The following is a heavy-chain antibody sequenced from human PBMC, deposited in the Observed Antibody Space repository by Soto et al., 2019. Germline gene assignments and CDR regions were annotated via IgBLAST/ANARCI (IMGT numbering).Heavy chain of an antibody. Sequence: VGSLRLSCVGSGFIFSNYGMHWVRQAPGKGLEWVAFISYDGSDILYADSVKGRFTISRDNSKSTLFLHMNRPTAEDTAIYFCAIVRVADSPLDHWGQGTLVTVSS. V-gene: IGHV3-30*02. CDR3: AIVRVADSPLDH. CDR1: GFIFSNYG. J-gene: IGHJ4*02. CDR2: ISYDGSDI. D-gene: IGHD3-10*02.